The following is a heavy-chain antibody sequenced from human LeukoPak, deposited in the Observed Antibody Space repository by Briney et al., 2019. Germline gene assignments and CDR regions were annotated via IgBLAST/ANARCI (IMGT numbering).Heavy chain of an antibody. V-gene: IGHV3-30*01. CDR2: ISYDGGNK. CDR3: VRTDCTGGSCYPNFDY. D-gene: IGHD2-15*01. CDR1: GFTFSNYA. J-gene: IGHJ4*02. Sequence: GRSQRLSCAASGFTFSNYAMHWVRQAPGKGLEWVAVISYDGGNKYYADSVKGRFTISRDNSKNTLYLQMNSLRPEDTAVYYCVRTDCTGGSCYPNFDYWGQGTLVTVSS.